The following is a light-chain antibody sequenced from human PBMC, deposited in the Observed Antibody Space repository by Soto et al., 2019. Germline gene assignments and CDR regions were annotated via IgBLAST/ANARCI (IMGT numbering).Light chain of an antibody. V-gene: IGKV4-1*01. CDR1: QSLLYSSNNKNY. CDR3: QQYYSTPLT. Sequence: DIVLTQSPDSLAVSLGERATINCKSSQSLLYSSNNKNYLAWYQQTPGQPPKLLIYWTSTRGSGVPDRFSGSGSGTDFTLTISSLQAEDVAVYYCQQYYSTPLTFGEGPRWIS. J-gene: IGKJ4*01. CDR2: WTS.